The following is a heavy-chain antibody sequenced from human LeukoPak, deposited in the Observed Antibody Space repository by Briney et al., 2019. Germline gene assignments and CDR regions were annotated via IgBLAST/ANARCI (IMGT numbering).Heavy chain of an antibody. Sequence: ASLTVSCKASVYTFTHYYMHWVRQTPGQRLECMGGINPNSGGTNFAQKFQGRVPMTRDTSISTAYMELSRLRSDDTAVYYCARGSARETGYGDMLTGVSYWGQGTLVSVSS. CDR1: VYTFTHYY. V-gene: IGHV1-2*02. D-gene: IGHD3-9*01. CDR3: ARGSARETGYGDMLTGVSY. J-gene: IGHJ4*02. CDR2: INPNSGGT.